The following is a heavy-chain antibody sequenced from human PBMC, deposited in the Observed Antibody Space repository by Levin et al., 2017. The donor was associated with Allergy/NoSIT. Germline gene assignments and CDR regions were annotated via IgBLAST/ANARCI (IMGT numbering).Heavy chain of an antibody. D-gene: IGHD3-10*01. CDR1: GFTFSSYG. CDR3: ARAVHITMVRGGIDAFDS. J-gene: IGHJ3*02. Sequence: GGSLRLSCAASGFTFSSYGMHWVRQAPGKGLEWVAVIWYDGSNKYYADSVKGRFTISRDNSKNTLYLQMNSLRAEDTAVYYCARAVHITMVRGGIDAFDSWGQGTMVTVSS. CDR2: IWYDGSNK. V-gene: IGHV3-33*01.